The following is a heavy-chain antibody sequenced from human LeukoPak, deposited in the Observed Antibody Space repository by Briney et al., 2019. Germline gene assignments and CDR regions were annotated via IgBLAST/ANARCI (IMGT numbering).Heavy chain of an antibody. CDR1: GGSISSYY. D-gene: IGHD3-3*01. Sequence: SETLSLTRTVSGGSISSYYWSWIRQPPGKGLEWIGYIYYSGSTNYNPSLKSRVTISVDTSKNQFSLKLSSVTAADTAVYYCARTYYDFWSGYSGFDYWGQGTLVTVSS. J-gene: IGHJ4*02. CDR3: ARTYYDFWSGYSGFDY. CDR2: IYYSGST. V-gene: IGHV4-59*01.